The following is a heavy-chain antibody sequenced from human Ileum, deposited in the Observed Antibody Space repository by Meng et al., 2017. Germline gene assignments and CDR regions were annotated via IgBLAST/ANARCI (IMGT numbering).Heavy chain of an antibody. CDR3: TRHPYSSGLEY. V-gene: IGHV3-73*02. CDR2: IRSKANSYAT. J-gene: IGHJ4*02. D-gene: IGHD6-19*01. CDR1: GFTFSGSA. Sequence: EVQRWESGGGLVQPGGSLKVSGAASGFTFSGSAMHWVRQASGKGLEWVGRIRSKANSYATAYAASVKGRFTISRDDSKNTAYLQMNSLKTEDTAVYYCTRHPYSSGLEYWGQGTLVTVSS.